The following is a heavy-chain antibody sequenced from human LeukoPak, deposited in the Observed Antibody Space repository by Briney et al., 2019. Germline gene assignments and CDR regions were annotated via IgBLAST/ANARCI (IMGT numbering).Heavy chain of an antibody. Sequence: GESLKISCKGSGYSFTSYWIGWVRQMPGKGLEWMGIIYPGDSDTRYSPSFQGQVTISADKSISTAYLQWSSLKASGTAMYYCARHLGRFGELMGFDPWGQGTLVTVSS. D-gene: IGHD3-10*01. CDR2: IYPGDSDT. CDR3: ARHLGRFGELMGFDP. J-gene: IGHJ5*02. CDR1: GYSFTSYW. V-gene: IGHV5-51*01.